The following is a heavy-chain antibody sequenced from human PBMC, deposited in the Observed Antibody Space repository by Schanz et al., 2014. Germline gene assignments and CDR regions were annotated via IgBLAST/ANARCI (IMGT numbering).Heavy chain of an antibody. D-gene: IGHD5-12*01. Sequence: QVQLQESGPGLVKPSGTLSLTCAVSGASISSSNWWGWIRQPPGKGLEWIGYIYYSGNIYCNSSLRGRVTIPIAPPNTHFSLKLNPVTAADTAVYYCARGGSVATIAPYTWFDPWGQGTLVTVSS. CDR3: ARGGSVATIAPYTWFDP. CDR2: IYYSGNI. J-gene: IGHJ5*02. CDR1: GASISSSNW. V-gene: IGHV4-28*05.